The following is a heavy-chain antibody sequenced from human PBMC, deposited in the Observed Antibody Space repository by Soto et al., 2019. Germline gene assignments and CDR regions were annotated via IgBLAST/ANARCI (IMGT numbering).Heavy chain of an antibody. V-gene: IGHV4-39*01. CDR1: GGSISSYF. J-gene: IGHJ4*02. Sequence: SETLSLTCTVSGGSISSYFWGWIRQSPVKGLEWIGSCHNSGVTYYNPSLKSRATVDMSKNQISLKLSSVTAADTALYYCATTSSGYPYWGRGTLVTVSS. D-gene: IGHD3-22*01. CDR3: ATTSSGYPY. CDR2: CHNSGVT.